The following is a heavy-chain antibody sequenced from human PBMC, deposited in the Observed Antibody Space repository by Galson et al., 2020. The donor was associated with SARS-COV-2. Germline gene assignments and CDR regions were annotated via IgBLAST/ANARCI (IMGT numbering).Heavy chain of an antibody. CDR2: SRNKAKSYTT. CDR1: GFIISDHY. D-gene: IGHD4-17*01. J-gene: IGHJ4*02. V-gene: IGHV3-72*01. Sequence: GESLKISCAASGFIISDHYMDWVRQAPGKGLEWIGRSRNKAKSYTTDFAASVKGRSTISRDDSENSVYLLMNSLKVEDTAVYYCVRYDFGDSDYWGQGTLVTVSS. CDR3: VRYDFGDSDY.